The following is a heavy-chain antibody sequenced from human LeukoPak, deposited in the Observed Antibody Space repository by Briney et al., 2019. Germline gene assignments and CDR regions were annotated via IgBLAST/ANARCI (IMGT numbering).Heavy chain of an antibody. CDR2: IYYSGST. Sequence: SETLSLTCTVSGGSISSYYWSWIRQPPGKGLEWIGYIYYSGSTNYNPSLKSRVTISVDTSKNQFSLKLSSVTAADTAVYYCARLVYSSSSIAFDIWGQGTMVTVSS. V-gene: IGHV4-59*08. CDR1: GGSISSYY. D-gene: IGHD6-6*01. CDR3: ARLVYSSSSIAFDI. J-gene: IGHJ3*02.